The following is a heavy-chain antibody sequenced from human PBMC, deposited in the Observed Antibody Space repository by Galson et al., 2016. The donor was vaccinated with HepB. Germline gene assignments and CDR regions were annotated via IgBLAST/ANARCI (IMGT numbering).Heavy chain of an antibody. J-gene: IGHJ4*02. Sequence: SVKVSCKASGYTFIGYFMHWVRQAPGQGLEWMGWINPNTGGTNYAQKYQGRVTMNRDTSINTAYMELIRLSSDDTAMYYCAVLAAADHFDYWGQGTLVTVSS. CDR2: INPNTGGT. V-gene: IGHV1-2*02. CDR1: GYTFIGYF. CDR3: AVLAAADHFDY. D-gene: IGHD6-13*01.